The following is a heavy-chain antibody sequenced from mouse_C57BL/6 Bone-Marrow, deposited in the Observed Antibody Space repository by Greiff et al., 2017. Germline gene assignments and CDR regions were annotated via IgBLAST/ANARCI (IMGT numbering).Heavy chain of an antibody. Sequence: QVQLQQPGAELVKPGASVKLSCKASGYTFTSYWMHWVKQRPGRGLEWIGRIDPNSGGTKYNEKFESKATLTVDKPSSTAYMQLSSLTSEDSAVYYSARDAMGYYDICYAMDYWGQGTSVTVSS. V-gene: IGHV1-72*01. J-gene: IGHJ4*01. D-gene: IGHD1-1*01. CDR1: GYTFTSYW. CDR3: ARDAMGYYDICYAMDY. CDR2: IDPNSGGT.